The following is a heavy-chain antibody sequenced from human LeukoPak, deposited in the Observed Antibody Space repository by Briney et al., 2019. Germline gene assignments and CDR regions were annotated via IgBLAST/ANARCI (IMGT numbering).Heavy chain of an antibody. CDR2: IIPIFGTA. V-gene: IGHV1-69*13. J-gene: IGHJ6*02. CDR1: GGTFSSYA. CDR3: ARVTTDIVVVPAALDV. D-gene: IGHD2-2*01. Sequence: SVKVSCKASGGTFSSYAISWVRQAPGQGLEWMGGIIPIFGTANYAQKYQGRVTITADESTSTAYMELSSLRSEDTAVYYCARVTTDIVVVPAALDVWGQGTTVTVSS.